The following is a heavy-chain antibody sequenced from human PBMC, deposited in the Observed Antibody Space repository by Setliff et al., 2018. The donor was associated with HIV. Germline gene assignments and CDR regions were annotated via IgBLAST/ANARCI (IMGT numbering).Heavy chain of an antibody. V-gene: IGHV4-39*01. D-gene: IGHD6-19*01. J-gene: IGHJ4*02. CDR2: IYYSGST. CDR1: GGSISSSSYY. CDR3: ASQGRSGWLWGGFVS. Sequence: LSLTCTVSGGSISSSSYYWIWVRQPPGEGLEWIGNIYYSGSTYYNPSLKSRTTISVDTSQNQFSLKLTSVTAADTAVYYGASQGRSGWLWGGFVSWGQGTLVTVSS.